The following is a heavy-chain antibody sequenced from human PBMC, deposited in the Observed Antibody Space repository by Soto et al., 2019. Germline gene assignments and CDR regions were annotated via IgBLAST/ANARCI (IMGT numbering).Heavy chain of an antibody. CDR2: IYHSGST. CDR3: ASCAATVTPFDY. CDR1: GYSISSGYY. D-gene: IGHD4-17*01. V-gene: IGHV4-38-2*01. J-gene: IGHJ4*02. Sequence: ETLSLTCAVSGYSISSGYYWGWIRQPPGKGLEWIGSIYHSGSTYYNPSLKSRVTISVDTSKNQFSLKLSSVTAADTAVYYCASCAATVTPFDYWGQGTLVTVSS.